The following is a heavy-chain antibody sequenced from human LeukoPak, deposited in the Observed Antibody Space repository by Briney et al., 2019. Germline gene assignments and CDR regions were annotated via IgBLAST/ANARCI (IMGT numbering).Heavy chain of an antibody. J-gene: IGHJ3*02. CDR2: INPSGGST. Sequence: GASVKVSCKASGYTFTSYYIHWVRQAPGQGLEWMGIINPSGGSTSYAQKFQGRVTMTRDTSTSTVYMELSSLRSEDTAVYYCARDPPYDSSGYWVSAFDIWGQGTMVTVSS. V-gene: IGHV1-46*01. D-gene: IGHD3-22*01. CDR1: GYTFTSYY. CDR3: ARDPPYDSSGYWVSAFDI.